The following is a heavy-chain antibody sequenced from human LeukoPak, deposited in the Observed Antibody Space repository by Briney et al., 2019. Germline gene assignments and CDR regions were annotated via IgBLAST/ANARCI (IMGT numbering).Heavy chain of an antibody. D-gene: IGHD3-22*01. V-gene: IGHV3-48*03. CDR3: ARDPPLSDSSGSDV. Sequence: GGALRLSCAASGFMFSTYEMNWLGQAPGKGREGLSYICYNGRYIYYADSVKGRFTIYRDNAKNSLYLQTNSLRAEDTAVYYCARDPPLSDSSGSDVWGQGTMVTVSS. CDR1: GFMFSTYE. CDR2: ICYNGRYI. J-gene: IGHJ3*01.